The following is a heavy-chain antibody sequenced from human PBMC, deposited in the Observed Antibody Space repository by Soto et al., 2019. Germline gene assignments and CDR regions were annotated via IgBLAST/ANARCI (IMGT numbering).Heavy chain of an antibody. CDR2: IYYTGRT. Sequence: QLQLQGSGPGLVKPSETLSLTCTVSGGSISGSSYYWGWIRQPPGKGLEWIGAIYYTGRTYYKPSLKSRVTISVDTSKNQFSLKLNSVSAADTAVYYCASGGEGSIAVAGWGQGTLVTVSS. J-gene: IGHJ4*02. CDR3: ASGGEGSIAVAG. D-gene: IGHD6-19*01. CDR1: GGSISGSSYY. V-gene: IGHV4-39*01.